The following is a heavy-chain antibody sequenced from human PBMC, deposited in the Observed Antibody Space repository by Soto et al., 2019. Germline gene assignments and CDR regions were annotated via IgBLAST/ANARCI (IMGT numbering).Heavy chain of an antibody. CDR1: GFTFSSFW. Sequence: GGSLRLSCAASGFTFSSFWMSWVRQAPGKGLEWVANIKQDGSEKYYVDSVKGRFTISRDNAKNSLYLQMNSLRAEDTAVYYCARDQYPPMTGTDAFDIWGQGTMVTVSS. CDR2: IKQDGSEK. J-gene: IGHJ3*02. D-gene: IGHD1-1*01. CDR3: ARDQYPPMTGTDAFDI. V-gene: IGHV3-7*01.